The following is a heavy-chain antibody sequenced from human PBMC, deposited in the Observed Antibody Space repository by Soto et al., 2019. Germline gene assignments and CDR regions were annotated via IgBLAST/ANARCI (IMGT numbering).Heavy chain of an antibody. V-gene: IGHV5-51*01. CDR3: ARLAPDCRGGSCYSYYYYGMDV. Sequence: PGQALRRSGKGSGDRFSSYWIGWVRQMTGKGLEWMGIIYPGDSDTRYSPSFQGQVTISADKSISTAYLQWSSLKASDTAMYYCARLAPDCRGGSCYSYYYYGMDVWGQGTTVPVSS. D-gene: IGHD2-15*01. J-gene: IGHJ6*02. CDR1: GDRFSSYW. CDR2: IYPGDSDT.